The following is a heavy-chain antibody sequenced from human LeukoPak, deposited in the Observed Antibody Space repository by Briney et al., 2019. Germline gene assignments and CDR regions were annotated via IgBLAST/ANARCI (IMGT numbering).Heavy chain of an antibody. V-gene: IGHV1-69*05. D-gene: IGHD3-22*01. CDR1: GGTFSSYA. J-gene: IGHJ3*02. CDR3: AREELYYDSPNDAFDI. Sequence: GASVKVSCKASGGTFSSYAISWVRQAPGQGLEWMGGIIPIFGTANYAQKFQGRVTITTDESTSTAYMELSSLRSEDTAVYYFAREELYYDSPNDAFDIWAQGTMVTVSS. CDR2: IIPIFGTA.